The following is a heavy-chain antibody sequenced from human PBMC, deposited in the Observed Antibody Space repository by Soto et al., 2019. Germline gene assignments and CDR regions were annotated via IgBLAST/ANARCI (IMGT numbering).Heavy chain of an antibody. J-gene: IGHJ6*03. CDR1: GFTVSSNY. Sequence: GGSLRLSCAASGFTVSSNYMSWVRQAPGKGLEWVSVIYSGGSTYYADSVKGRFTISRDNSKNTLYLQMNSLRAEDTAVYYCAREVQRTAMVPYPSYYYYMDVWGKGTTVTVSS. CDR2: IYSGGST. D-gene: IGHD5-18*01. CDR3: AREVQRTAMVPYPSYYYYMDV. V-gene: IGHV3-66*01.